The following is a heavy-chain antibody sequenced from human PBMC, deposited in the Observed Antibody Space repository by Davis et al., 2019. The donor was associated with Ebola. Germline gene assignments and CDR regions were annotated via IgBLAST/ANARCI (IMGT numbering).Heavy chain of an antibody. J-gene: IGHJ4*02. CDR2: MYYSGST. D-gene: IGHD3-16*01. CDR1: GGSISSSTYY. CDR3: ARMGETELWATDY. V-gene: IGHV4-39*01. Sequence: PSETLSLTCTVSGGSISSSTYYWGWIRQPPGKGLEWIGSMYYSGSTYYNPSLKSRVTISVDTSKNQFSLKLSSVTAADTAVYYCARMGETELWATDYWGQGTLVTVSS.